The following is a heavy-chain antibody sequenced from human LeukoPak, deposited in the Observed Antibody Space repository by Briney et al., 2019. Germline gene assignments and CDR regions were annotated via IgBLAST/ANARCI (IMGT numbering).Heavy chain of an antibody. V-gene: IGHV4-39*01. J-gene: IGHJ4*02. CDR1: GGSISTSSYF. CDR3: ARGFATMVRGVVLDF. Sequence: PSETLSLTCSVSGGSISTSSYFWGWIRQPPGKGLEWIGSIYYSGNTYYNPSLKSRVTISVDPSKKQFYLKLNSVTAADTAVYYCARGFATMVRGVVLDFWGQGTLVTVSS. D-gene: IGHD3-10*01. CDR2: IYYSGNT.